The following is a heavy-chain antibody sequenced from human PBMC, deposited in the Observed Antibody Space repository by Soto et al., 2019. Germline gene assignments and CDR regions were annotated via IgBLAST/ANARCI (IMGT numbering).Heavy chain of an antibody. CDR1: GFTFSNAW. CDR2: IRSKIDGGTT. Sequence: EVQLVESGGGLVKPGGSLRLSCAASGFTFSNAWMNWVRQAPGKGLEWVGRIRSKIDGGTTDYAAPVKGRFTISRDDSKNTQYLQVNSLKTEDTAVYYCTTPRYYGSGSYYGSIDYWGQGTLVTVSS. D-gene: IGHD3-10*01. V-gene: IGHV3-15*07. J-gene: IGHJ4*02. CDR3: TTPRYYGSGSYYGSIDY.